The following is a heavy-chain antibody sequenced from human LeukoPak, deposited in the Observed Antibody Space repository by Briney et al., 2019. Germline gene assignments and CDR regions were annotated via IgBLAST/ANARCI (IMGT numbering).Heavy chain of an antibody. Sequence: GGSLRLSCAASGFTFDDYAMHWVRQAPGKGLEWVSGIGWGSGYTVHADSVKGRFTIARDNAKNSLYLQMNSLRPEDMALYFCARGPHSSTYYGSGTFDIWGQGTRVTVSS. CDR3: ARGPHSSTYYGSGTFDI. V-gene: IGHV3-9*03. CDR1: GFTFDDYA. CDR2: IGWGSGYT. D-gene: IGHD3-10*01. J-gene: IGHJ3*02.